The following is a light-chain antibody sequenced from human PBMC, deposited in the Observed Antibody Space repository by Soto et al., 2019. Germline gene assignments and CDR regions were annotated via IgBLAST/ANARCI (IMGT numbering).Light chain of an antibody. J-gene: IGKJ1*01. CDR3: QQYGTSPSGT. Sequence: IVSTQSPCTLSLSPGERATLHCRASQSVSSSYLAWYQQKPGQAPRLLIYGASSRSTGIPDRFSGSGSGTDFTLTISRLEPEDFAVYYCQQYGTSPSGTFGQGTKVDIK. CDR1: QSVSSSY. CDR2: GAS. V-gene: IGKV3-20*01.